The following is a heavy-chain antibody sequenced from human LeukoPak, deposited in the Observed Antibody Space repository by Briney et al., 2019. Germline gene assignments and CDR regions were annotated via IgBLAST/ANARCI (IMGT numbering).Heavy chain of an antibody. CDR1: GFTFSNYA. CDR2: ISGSGGST. J-gene: IGHJ5*02. V-gene: IGHV3-23*01. Sequence: HPGGSLRLSCAASGFTFSNYAMSWVRQAPGKGLEWVSAISGSGGSTYYADSVKGRFTISRDTSKNTLYLQMNSLRAEDTAVYYCAKGRYSGSHYNWFDPWGQGTLVTVSS. D-gene: IGHD1-26*01. CDR3: AKGRYSGSHYNWFDP.